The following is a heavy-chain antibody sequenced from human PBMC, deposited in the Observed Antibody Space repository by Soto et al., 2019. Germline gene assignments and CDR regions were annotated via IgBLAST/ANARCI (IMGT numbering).Heavy chain of an antibody. D-gene: IGHD3-3*01. CDR2: ISWNSGSI. J-gene: IGHJ4*02. CDR3: ANAGSGYYMDHFDF. CDR1: GFTFDDYA. V-gene: IGHV3-9*01. Sequence: GGSLRLSCAASGFTFDDYAMHWVRQAPGKGLEWVSGISWNSGSIGYADSVKGRFTISRDNAKNSLYLQMNSLRAEDTALYYCANAGSGYYMDHFDFWGQGTLVTVSS.